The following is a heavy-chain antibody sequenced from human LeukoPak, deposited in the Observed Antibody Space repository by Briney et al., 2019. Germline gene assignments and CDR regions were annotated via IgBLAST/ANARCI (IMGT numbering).Heavy chain of an antibody. CDR2: IRFDATNK. Sequence: GGSLRLSCAASGFIFSGSSMHWVRQAPGKGLEWVCFIRFDATNKYYADSVKGRFTISRDNSKNTLYLQMNSLRAEDTAVYYCAKSRGYYDSSGYVDAFDIWGQGTMVTVSS. J-gene: IGHJ3*02. V-gene: IGHV3-30*02. CDR3: AKSRGYYDSSGYVDAFDI. D-gene: IGHD3-22*01. CDR1: GFIFSGSS.